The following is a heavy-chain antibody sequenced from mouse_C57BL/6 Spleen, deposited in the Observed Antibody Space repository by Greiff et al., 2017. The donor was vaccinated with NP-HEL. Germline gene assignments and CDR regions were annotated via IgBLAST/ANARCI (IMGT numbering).Heavy chain of an antibody. D-gene: IGHD1-1*01. J-gene: IGHJ2*01. CDR3: ARYGPYYFDY. V-gene: IGHV1-78*01. Sequence: QVQLQQSDAELVKPGASVKISCKVSGYTLTDHTVHWMKQRPEQGLEWIGYIYPRDGGTKYNEKLKGKATLTADKSSSTAYMQLNSLTSEDSAVYFCARYGPYYFDYWGQGTTLTVSS. CDR1: GYTLTDHT. CDR2: IYPRDGGT.